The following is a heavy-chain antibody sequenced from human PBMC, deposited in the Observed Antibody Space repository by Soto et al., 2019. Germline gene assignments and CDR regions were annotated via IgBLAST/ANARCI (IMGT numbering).Heavy chain of an antibody. CDR1: GFTFSSYG. CDR3: ARRAVAVPFDY. D-gene: IGHD6-19*01. Sequence: QVQLVESGGGVVQPGRSLRLSCAASGFTFSSYGMHWVRQAPGKGLEWVAVIWYDGSNKYYADSVKGRFTISRDNSKNTLYPQMNSLRAEDTAVYYCARRAVAVPFDYWGQGTLVTVSS. V-gene: IGHV3-33*01. CDR2: IWYDGSNK. J-gene: IGHJ4*02.